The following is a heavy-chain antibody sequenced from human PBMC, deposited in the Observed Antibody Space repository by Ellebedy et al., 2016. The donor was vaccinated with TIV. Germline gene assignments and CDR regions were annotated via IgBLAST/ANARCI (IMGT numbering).Heavy chain of an antibody. CDR3: AKDGFDY. J-gene: IGHJ4*02. CDR2: ISGSGGST. Sequence: GESLKISCAASGVTFSSYAMSWVRQAPGKGLEWVSAISGSGGSTYYADSVKGRFTISRDNSKNTLYLQMKSLRAEDTAVYYCAKDGFDYWGQGTLVTVSS. V-gene: IGHV3-23*01. CDR1: GVTFSSYA.